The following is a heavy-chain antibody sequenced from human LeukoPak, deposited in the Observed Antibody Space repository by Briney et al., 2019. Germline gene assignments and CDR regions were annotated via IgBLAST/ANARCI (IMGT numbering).Heavy chain of an antibody. V-gene: IGHV3-30*04. CDR3: ARDDAPNMITFGGVIGLFDY. CDR1: GFTFSSYA. Sequence: PGRSLRLSCAASGFTFSSYAMHRVRQAPGKGLEWVAVISYDGSNKYYADSVKGRFTISRDNSKNTLYLQMNSLRAEDTAVYYCARDDAPNMITFGGVIGLFDYWGQGTLVTVSS. CDR2: ISYDGSNK. D-gene: IGHD3-16*02. J-gene: IGHJ4*02.